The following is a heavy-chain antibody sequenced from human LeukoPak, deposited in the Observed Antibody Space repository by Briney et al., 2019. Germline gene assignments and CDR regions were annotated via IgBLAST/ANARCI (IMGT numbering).Heavy chain of an antibody. Sequence: GGSLRLSCAASGFTVSSNYMSWVRQAPGKGLEWVSVMYSGGSTDYADSVKGRFTISRDNSKNTLYLQINSLGAEETAVYYCARDIVPAYVFAIWGHGKLVTVSS. V-gene: IGHV3-66*01. CDR2: MYSGGST. D-gene: IGHD1-26*01. CDR1: GFTVSSNY. J-gene: IGHJ3*02. CDR3: ARDIVPAYVFAI.